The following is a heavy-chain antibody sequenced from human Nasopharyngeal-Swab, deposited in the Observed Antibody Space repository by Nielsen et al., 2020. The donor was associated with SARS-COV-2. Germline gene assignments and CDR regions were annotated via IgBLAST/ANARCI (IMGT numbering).Heavy chain of an antibody. D-gene: IGHD1-14*01. J-gene: IGHJ4*02. V-gene: IGHV3-48*01. CDR2: ISSSSSTI. CDR3: AREEELGTAYYFDY. Sequence: GEPLKISCAASGFTFSSYSMNWVRQAPGKGLEWVSYISSSSSTIYYADSVKGRFTISRDNAKNSLYLQMNSLRAEDTAVYYCAREEELGTAYYFDYWGQGTLVTVSS. CDR1: GFTFSSYS.